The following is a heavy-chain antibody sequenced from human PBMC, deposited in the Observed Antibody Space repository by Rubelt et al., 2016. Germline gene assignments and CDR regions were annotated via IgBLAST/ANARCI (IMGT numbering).Heavy chain of an antibody. D-gene: IGHD6-13*01. CDR3: ARAPAYSSSWYY. V-gene: IGHV1-18*01. J-gene: IGHJ4*02. Sequence: QVQLVQSGAEVKKPGSSVKVSCKASGGTFSSYAISWVRQAPGQGLEWMGWISAYNGNTNYARKFQGRVTMTTDTATSTAYMELRSLRSDDTAVYYCARAPAYSSSWYYWGQGTLVTVSS. CDR1: GGTFSSYA. CDR2: ISAYNGNT.